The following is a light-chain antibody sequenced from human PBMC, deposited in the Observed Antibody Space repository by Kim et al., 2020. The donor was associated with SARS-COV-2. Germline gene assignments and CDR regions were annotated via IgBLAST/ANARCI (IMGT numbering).Light chain of an antibody. CDR3: SSYTSSSTLV. V-gene: IGLV2-14*04. CDR2: DVS. CDR1: SSDVGGYNY. J-gene: IGLJ3*02. Sequence: GQSITISCTGTSSDVGGYNYVSWYQQHPGKAPKLMIYDVSKRPSGVSNRFSGSKSANTASLAISGLQAEDEADYYCSSYTSSSTLVFGGGTQLTVL.